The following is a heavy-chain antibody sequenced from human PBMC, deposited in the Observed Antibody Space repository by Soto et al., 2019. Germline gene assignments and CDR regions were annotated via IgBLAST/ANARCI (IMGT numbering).Heavy chain of an antibody. J-gene: IGHJ4*02. D-gene: IGHD5-12*01. V-gene: IGHV4-34*01. CDR3: ARVEGHSGYVFDY. CDR1: GGSFSGYY. Sequence: QVQLQQWGAGLLKPSETLSLTCAVYGGSFSGYYWSWIRQPPGKGLEWIGEINHSGSTNYNPSLKSRVTISVDTSKNQFSLKLSSVTAADTAVYYCARVEGHSGYVFDYWGQGTLVTVSS. CDR2: INHSGST.